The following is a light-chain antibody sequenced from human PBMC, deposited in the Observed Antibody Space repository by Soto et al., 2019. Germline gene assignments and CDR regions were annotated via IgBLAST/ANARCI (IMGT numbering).Light chain of an antibody. CDR3: QQYYGTPFT. CDR1: QSVLYSSNNKND. CDR2: WAS. J-gene: IGKJ3*01. V-gene: IGKV4-1*01. Sequence: DIVMTQTPDSLAVSLAERATINCKSSQSVLYSSNNKNDLAWYQQKPGQPPKLLMYWASTRESGVPDRFSGSGSGTDFTLFSSSLQPEDVAVYYCQQYYGTPFTFGPGTMVGIK.